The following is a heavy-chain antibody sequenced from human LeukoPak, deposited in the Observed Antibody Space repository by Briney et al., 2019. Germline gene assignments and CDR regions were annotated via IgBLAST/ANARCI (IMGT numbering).Heavy chain of an antibody. CDR1: GGSISSYY. CDR2: IYTSGST. J-gene: IGHJ4*02. CDR3: AREQFYYGSGSYYNLGYYFDY. V-gene: IGHV4-4*07. D-gene: IGHD3-10*01. Sequence: SETLSLTCTVSGGSISSYYWSWIRQPAGKGLEWIGRIYTSGSTNYNPSLKSRVTMSVDTSKNQFSLKLSSVTAADTAVYYCAREQFYYGSGSYYNLGYYFDYWGQGTLVTVSS.